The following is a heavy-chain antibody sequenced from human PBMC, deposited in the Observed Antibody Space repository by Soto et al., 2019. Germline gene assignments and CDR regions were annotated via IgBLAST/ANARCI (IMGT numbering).Heavy chain of an antibody. CDR3: ARDWGGPTRTTNVAPDF. J-gene: IGHJ4*02. CDR1: GFTFSNYG. V-gene: IGHV3-33*01. Sequence: QEQVVESGGVVVKSGRSLRLSCAVSGFTFSNYGMHGVGQAPGKVLEWLAVIWYDGINKYYANSVRGRFTVSRDNSKNTVYMQVNTLRAEDTALYYCARDWGGPTRTTNVAPDFWGQGILVTVSS. D-gene: IGHD2-21*01. CDR2: IWYDGINK.